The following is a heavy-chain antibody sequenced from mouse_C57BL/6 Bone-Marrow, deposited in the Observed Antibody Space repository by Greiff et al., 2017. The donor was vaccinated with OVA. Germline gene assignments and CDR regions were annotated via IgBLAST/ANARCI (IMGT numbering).Heavy chain of an antibody. V-gene: IGHV5-9*01. J-gene: IGHJ4*01. CDR2: ISGGGGNT. CDR1: GFTFSSYT. D-gene: IGHD2-4*01. CDR3: ARRDYDYDWWSMDY. Sequence: EVKVVESGGGLVKPGGSLKLSCAASGFTFSSYTMSWVRQTPEKRLEWVATISGGGGNTYYPDSVKGRFTISRDNAKNTLYLQMSSLRSEDTALYYCARRDYDYDWWSMDYWGQGTSVTVSS.